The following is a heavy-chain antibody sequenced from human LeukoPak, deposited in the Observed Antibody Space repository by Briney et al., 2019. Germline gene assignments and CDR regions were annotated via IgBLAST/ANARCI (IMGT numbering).Heavy chain of an antibody. J-gene: IGHJ4*02. CDR1: GGSISSGSYY. V-gene: IGHV4-61*02. Sequence: PSQTLSLTCTVSGGSISSGSYYWTWIRQPAGKGLEWIGRIYTSGSTNYNPSLRSRVTISRDTSKNQFSLKLSSVTAADTAVYYCASGRGPIVVVAATFDYWGQGTLVTVSS. CDR2: IYTSGST. D-gene: IGHD2-15*01. CDR3: ASGRGPIVVVAATFDY.